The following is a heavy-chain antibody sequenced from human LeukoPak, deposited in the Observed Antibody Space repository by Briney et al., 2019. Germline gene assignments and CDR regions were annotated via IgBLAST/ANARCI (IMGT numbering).Heavy chain of an antibody. CDR1: GFIFSSYG. D-gene: IGHD3-22*01. CDR3: AKVPGYYYDSSGYYYFDY. CDR2: IRFDGRNK. Sequence: PGGSLRLSCAASGFIFSSYGMHWVRQAPGKGLEWVTFIRFDGRNKYHADSVKGRFGISRDNSKNTLYLQMNSLRAEDTAVYYCAKVPGYYYDSSGYYYFDYWGQGTLVTVSS. J-gene: IGHJ4*02. V-gene: IGHV3-30*02.